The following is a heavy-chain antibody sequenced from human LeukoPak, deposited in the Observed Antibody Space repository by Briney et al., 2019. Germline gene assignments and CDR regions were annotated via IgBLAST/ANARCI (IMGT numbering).Heavy chain of an antibody. CDR1: GGSVSSGSHY. Sequence: SETLSLTCTVSGGSVSSGSHYWSWIRQPPGKGLEWIGYIYYSGSTNYNPSLKSRVTISVDTSKNQFSLKLSSVTAADTAVYYCARYSGYDTRLFDYWGQGTLVTVSS. D-gene: IGHD5-12*01. V-gene: IGHV4-61*01. CDR3: ARYSGYDTRLFDY. CDR2: IYYSGST. J-gene: IGHJ4*02.